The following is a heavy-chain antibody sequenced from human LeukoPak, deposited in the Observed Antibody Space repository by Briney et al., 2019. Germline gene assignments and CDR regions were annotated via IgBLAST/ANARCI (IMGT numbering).Heavy chain of an antibody. CDR1: GFTFDDYA. CDR3: ARGAGWYNFDY. V-gene: IGHV3-23*01. Sequence: GGSLRLSCAASGFTFDDYAMTWVRQAPGKGLEWVSVISGSGKSTYYADSVKGRFTISRDNAKKTLYLQMNSLTDEDTAVYYCARGAGWYNFDYWGQGTLVTVSS. J-gene: IGHJ4*02. CDR2: ISGSGKST. D-gene: IGHD6-19*01.